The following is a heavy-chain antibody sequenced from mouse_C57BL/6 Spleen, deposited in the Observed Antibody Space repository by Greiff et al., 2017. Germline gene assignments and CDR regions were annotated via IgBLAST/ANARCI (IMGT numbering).Heavy chain of an antibody. Sequence: EVQLQQSGTVLARPGASVKMSCKTSGYTFTSYWMHWVKQRPGQGLEWIGAIYPGNSDTSYNQKFKGKAKLTAVTSASTAYMELSSLTNEDSAVYYGTKETPHDVGFAYWGQGTLVTVSA. CDR1: GYTFTSYW. V-gene: IGHV1-5*01. D-gene: IGHD2-12*01. J-gene: IGHJ3*01. CDR2: IYPGNSDT. CDR3: TKETPHDVGFAY.